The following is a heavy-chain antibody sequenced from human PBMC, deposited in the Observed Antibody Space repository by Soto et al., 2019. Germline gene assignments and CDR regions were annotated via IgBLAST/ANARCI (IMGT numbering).Heavy chain of an antibody. CDR1: GFTFSSYT. J-gene: IGHJ4*02. D-gene: IGHD3-3*01. CDR2: ISGSGGST. Sequence: EVQLLESGGGLVQPGGSLRLSCAASGFTFSSYTMNWVRQAPGKGLEWVSAISGSGGSTYYADSVKGRFTISRDNSKNTLYLQMNSLRAEDTAVYHCAKLYDFWSVKRIFHYWGQGTLVTVSS. V-gene: IGHV3-23*01. CDR3: AKLYDFWSVKRIFHY.